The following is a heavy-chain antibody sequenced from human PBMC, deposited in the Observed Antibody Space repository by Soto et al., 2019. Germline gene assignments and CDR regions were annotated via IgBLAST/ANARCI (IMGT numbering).Heavy chain of an antibody. CDR1: GGSVNSDYYY. Sequence: PSETLSLTCTVSGGSVNSDYYYWTWIRQPPGKGLEWIGYIYYSGRTNYNPSLKSRVTISVDTSKNQFSLKLSSVTAADTAVYYCARDNVDIVATRFRGSWFDPWGQGTLVTVSS. J-gene: IGHJ5*02. D-gene: IGHD5-12*01. V-gene: IGHV4-61*01. CDR3: ARDNVDIVATRFRGSWFDP. CDR2: IYYSGRT.